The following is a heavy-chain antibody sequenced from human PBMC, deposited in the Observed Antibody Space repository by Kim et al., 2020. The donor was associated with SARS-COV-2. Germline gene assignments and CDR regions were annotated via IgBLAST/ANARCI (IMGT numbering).Heavy chain of an antibody. CDR2: ISGSGGST. D-gene: IGHD3-3*01. V-gene: IGHV3-23*01. Sequence: GGSLRLSCAASGFTFSSYAMSWVRQAPGKGLEWVSAISGSGGSTYYADSVKGRLTISRDNSKNTLYLQMNSLRAEDTAVYYCAKSGCCSRITIFGVARRIDAFDIWVQGTMVTVSS. J-gene: IGHJ3*02. CDR3: AKSGCCSRITIFGVARRIDAFDI. CDR1: GFTFSSYA.